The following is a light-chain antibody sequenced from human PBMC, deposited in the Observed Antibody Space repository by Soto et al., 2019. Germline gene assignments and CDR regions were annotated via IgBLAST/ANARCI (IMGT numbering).Light chain of an antibody. CDR2: DVS. V-gene: IGLV2-11*01. CDR1: SSDVGGYNY. CDR3: CSYAGRYGVV. J-gene: IGLJ2*01. Sequence: QSALTQPRSVSGSPGQSVTISCTGTSSDVGGYNYVSWYQQHPDKAPKVMIYDVSKRPSGVPDRFSGSKSGNTASLTISGLQAEDEADYYCCSYAGRYGVVVGGGTKVTVL.